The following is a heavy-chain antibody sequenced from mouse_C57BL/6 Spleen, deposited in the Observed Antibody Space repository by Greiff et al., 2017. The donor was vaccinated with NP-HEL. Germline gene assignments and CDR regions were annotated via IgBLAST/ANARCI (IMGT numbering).Heavy chain of an antibody. CDR2: INPSSGYT. CDR1: GYTFTSYT. V-gene: IGHV1-4*01. Sequence: VQLVESGAELARPGASVKMSCKASGYTFTSYTMHWVKQRPGQGLEWIGYINPSSGYTKYNQKFKDKATLTADKSSSTAYMQLSSLTSEDSAVYYCARGGNDGYLYAMDYWGQGTSVTVSS. CDR3: ARGGNDGYLYAMDY. D-gene: IGHD2-3*01. J-gene: IGHJ4*01.